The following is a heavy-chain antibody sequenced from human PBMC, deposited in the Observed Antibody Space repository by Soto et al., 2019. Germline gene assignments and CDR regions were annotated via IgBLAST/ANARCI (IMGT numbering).Heavy chain of an antibody. Sequence: QVQLVQSGAEVKKPGSSVKVSCKASGGTFSSYAISWVRQAPGQGLEWMGGIIPIFGTANYAQKFQGRVTTTANEYTSKAYMGLSSLRSEDTAVYYCASGETITGTLGGDYYYGMDVWGQGTTVTVSS. D-gene: IGHD1-1*01. CDR1: GGTFSSYA. J-gene: IGHJ6*02. CDR2: IIPIFGTA. V-gene: IGHV1-69*01. CDR3: ASGETITGTLGGDYYYGMDV.